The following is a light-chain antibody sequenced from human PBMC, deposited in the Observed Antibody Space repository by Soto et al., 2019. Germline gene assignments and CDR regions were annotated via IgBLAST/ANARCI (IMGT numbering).Light chain of an antibody. CDR3: QQTYSTLNS. CDR2: TAS. Sequence: DLQVTQSPSSLSASVGDRVTITCRASQNIRTYLNWYQQRPGKPPKLLIHTASTLQSGVPSRFSGSGSWTDFTLTISSLQPEDFATYYCQQTYSTLNSFGQGTKLEIK. V-gene: IGKV1-39*01. J-gene: IGKJ2*03. CDR1: QNIRTY.